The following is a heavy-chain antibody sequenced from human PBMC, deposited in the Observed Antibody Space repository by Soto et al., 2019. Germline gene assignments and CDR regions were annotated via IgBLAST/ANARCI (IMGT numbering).Heavy chain of an antibody. CDR3: AKCSVGTARTSGWCNWFDP. Sequence: EMRLLESGGGLAQRGGSRRLSCAASGFTVSSSAMNWVRQAPGKGLEWVSSIRVGGGDTFYADSVRGRFTVSRDISRNTLYLQMNSLRAEDTAIYYCAKCSVGTARTSGWCNWFDPWGQGTLVTVSS. J-gene: IGHJ5*02. CDR1: GFTVSSSA. D-gene: IGHD6-19*01. V-gene: IGHV3-23*01. CDR2: IRVGGGDT.